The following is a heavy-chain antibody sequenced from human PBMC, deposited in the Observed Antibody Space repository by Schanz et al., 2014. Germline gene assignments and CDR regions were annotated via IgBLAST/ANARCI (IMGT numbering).Heavy chain of an antibody. CDR3: ARGREVVAKSFDV. CDR2: IGGSGDST. J-gene: IGHJ3*01. D-gene: IGHD3-22*01. Sequence: EVHLLESGGGLVQPGGSLRLSCAASGFTFSNHALSWVRQAPGKGLEWVSGIGGSGDSTHYADSVKGRFTISRDNAKNSLYLQMNSLRAEDTSVYYCARGREVVAKSFDVWGQGTMVTVSS. V-gene: IGHV3-23*01. CDR1: GFTFSNHA.